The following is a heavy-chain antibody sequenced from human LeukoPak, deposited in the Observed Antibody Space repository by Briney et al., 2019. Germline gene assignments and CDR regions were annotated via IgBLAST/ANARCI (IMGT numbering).Heavy chain of an antibody. D-gene: IGHD3-9*01. CDR1: GFTFSSYA. CDR3: AKVGDILTGYGLDY. V-gene: IGHV3-23*01. J-gene: IGHJ4*02. CDR2: ICGSGGST. Sequence: PGGSLRLSCAASGFTFSSYAMSWVRQAPGKGLEWVSAICGSGGSTYYADSVKGRFTISRDNSKNTLYLQMNSLRAEDTAVYYCAKVGDILTGYGLDYWGQGTLVTVSS.